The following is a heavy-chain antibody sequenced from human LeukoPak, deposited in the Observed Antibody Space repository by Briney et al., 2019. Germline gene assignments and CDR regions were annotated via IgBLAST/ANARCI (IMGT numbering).Heavy chain of an antibody. CDR3: ARGQAPAPNMDV. Sequence: GGSLRLSCAASGFTFNNYAMTWVRQAPGKGLEWVSSIVGNGDFTFYANSVRGRFTISRDNSKNTLFLQMTSLRAEDTALYYCARGQAPAPNMDVWGKGTTVTVSS. CDR1: GFTFNNYA. J-gene: IGHJ6*03. V-gene: IGHV3-23*01. CDR2: IVGNGDFT.